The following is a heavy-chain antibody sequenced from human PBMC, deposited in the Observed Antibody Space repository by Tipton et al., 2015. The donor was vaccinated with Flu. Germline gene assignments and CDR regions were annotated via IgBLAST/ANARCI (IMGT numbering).Heavy chain of an antibody. CDR1: GGSISRGSYY. Sequence: PGLVKPSGTLSLTCAVPGGSISRGSYYYNWIRQPAGEGLEWIVRIYTKANTNYKASLKSRVTISIDTSKNQSSLRLSSVTAADTAMHYCARGNYGDYDHEADSFNIWGQGTLVTVSA. CDR2: IYTKANT. D-gene: IGHD4-17*01. V-gene: IGHV4-61*02. J-gene: IGHJ3*02. CDR3: ARGNYGDYDHEADSFNI.